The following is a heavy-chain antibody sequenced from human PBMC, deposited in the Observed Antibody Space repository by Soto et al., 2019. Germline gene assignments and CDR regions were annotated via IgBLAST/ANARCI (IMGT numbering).Heavy chain of an antibody. CDR1: GFTFSSYA. CDR2: VSGSGGTS. CDR3: ARRHCSGSASYYGGPVDG. V-gene: IGHV3-23*01. D-gene: IGHD3-10*01. J-gene: IGHJ4*02. Sequence: EVHLLESGGGLVQPGGSLRLSCAASGFTFSSYAMSWVRQAPGKGLEWLSGVSGSGGTSFHANSVKGRFTISRDNSKNTLYLHLNSLSVDDTAVDDSARRHCSGSASYYGGPVDGWGQGTLVTVSS.